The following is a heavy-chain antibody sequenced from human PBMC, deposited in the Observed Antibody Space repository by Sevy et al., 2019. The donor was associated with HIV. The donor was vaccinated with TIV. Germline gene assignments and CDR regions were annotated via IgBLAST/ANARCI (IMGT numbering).Heavy chain of an antibody. CDR1: VYTFTGYY. D-gene: IGHD5-18*01. J-gene: IGHJ4*02. Sequence: ASVKVSCKASVYTFTGYYMHWVRQAPGQGLEWMGRINPNSGGTNYAQKFQGRVTMTRETSISTAYMELSRLRSDDTAVYYCARDVEGYTYGYAFDYWGQGTLVTVSS. CDR3: ARDVEGYTYGYAFDY. CDR2: INPNSGGT. V-gene: IGHV1-2*06.